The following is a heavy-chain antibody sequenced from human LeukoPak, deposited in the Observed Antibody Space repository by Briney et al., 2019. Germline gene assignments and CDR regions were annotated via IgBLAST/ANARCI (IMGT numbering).Heavy chain of an antibody. D-gene: IGHD3-10*01. CDR1: GGSFSGYY. V-gene: IGHV4-34*01. CDR3: ARGWYYYGAGSPLHN. J-gene: IGHJ3*02. CDR2: INHSGST. Sequence: PSETLSLTCAVYGGSFSGYYWSWIRQPPGKGLEWIGEINHSGSTNYKLSLKSRVTISVDTSKNQFSLKLSSVTAADTAVYYCARGWYYYGAGSPLHNWGQGTMVTVSS.